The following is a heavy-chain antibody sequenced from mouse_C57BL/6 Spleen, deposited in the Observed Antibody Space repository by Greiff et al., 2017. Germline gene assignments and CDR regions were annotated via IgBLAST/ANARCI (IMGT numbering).Heavy chain of an antibody. CDR3: AKTPYGSSRYWYFDV. V-gene: IGHV2-5*01. D-gene: IGHD1-1*01. J-gene: IGHJ1*03. Sequence: VQLQQSGPGLVQPSQSLSITCTVSGFSLTSYGVHWVRQSPGKGLEWLGVIWRGGSTDYNAAFMSRLSITKDNSKSQVFFKMNSLQADDTAIYYCAKTPYGSSRYWYFDVWGTGTTVTVSS. CDR1: GFSLTSYG. CDR2: IWRGGST.